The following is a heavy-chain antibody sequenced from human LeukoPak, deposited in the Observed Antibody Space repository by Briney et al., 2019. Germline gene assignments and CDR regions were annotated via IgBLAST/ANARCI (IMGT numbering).Heavy chain of an antibody. CDR3: AREIPGTRGPFDI. CDR1: GFTFDDYA. CDR2: ISWNSGSI. Sequence: GGSLRLSCAASGFTFDDYAMHWVRHAPGKGLEWVSGISWNSGSIGYADSVKGRFTISRDNAKNSLYLQMNSLRDDDTALYYCAREIPGTRGPFDIWGQGTMVTVSS. J-gene: IGHJ3*02. D-gene: IGHD3-10*01. V-gene: IGHV3-9*01.